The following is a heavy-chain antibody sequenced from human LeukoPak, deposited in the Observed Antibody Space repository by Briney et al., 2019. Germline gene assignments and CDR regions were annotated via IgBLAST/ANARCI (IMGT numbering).Heavy chain of an antibody. D-gene: IGHD3-10*01. CDR3: ARTYYGSGSYYKDAFDI. J-gene: IGHJ3*02. Sequence: ASVKVSCKASGYTFTSYYIHWVRQAPGQGLEWMGIINPSGGSTSYAQKFQGRVTMTRDTSTSTVYMELSSLRSEDTAVYYCARTYYGSGSYYKDAFDIWGQGTMVTVSS. V-gene: IGHV1-46*01. CDR1: GYTFTSYY. CDR2: INPSGGST.